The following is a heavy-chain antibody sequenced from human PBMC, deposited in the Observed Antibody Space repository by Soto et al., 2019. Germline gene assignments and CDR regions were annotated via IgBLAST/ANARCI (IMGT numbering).Heavy chain of an antibody. CDR2: IWYDGTQK. D-gene: IGHD4-17*01. CDR3: ARAGGTTVTGLWHFDS. J-gene: IGHJ4*02. V-gene: IGHV3-33*01. Sequence: GGSLRLSCAASGFTFSSYSMHWVRQPPGKGLECLAAIWYDGTQKYYADSVKGRFIISRDNSKKTLYLEMNSLRAEDTAVYYCARAGGTTVTGLWHFDSWGQGTLVTVSS. CDR1: GFTFSSYS.